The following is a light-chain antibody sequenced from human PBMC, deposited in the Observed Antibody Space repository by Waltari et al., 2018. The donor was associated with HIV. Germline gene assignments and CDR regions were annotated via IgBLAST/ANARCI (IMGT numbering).Light chain of an antibody. CDR2: GVN. V-gene: IGLV2-11*01. J-gene: IGLJ3*02. CDR3: CSYAGSNIHWV. CDR1: SRYVNTYNY. Sequence: QSALTQPRSVSGSPGQSVTISCTGTSRYVNTYNYVSWYQHHPGEAPKLVIFGVNKRPSGVPDRFSGSNSGNTASLTISGLQAEDEGHYYCCSYAGSNIHWVFGGGTKLTVL.